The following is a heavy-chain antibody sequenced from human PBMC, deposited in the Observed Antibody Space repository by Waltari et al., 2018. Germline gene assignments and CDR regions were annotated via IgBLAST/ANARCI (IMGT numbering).Heavy chain of an antibody. CDR2: IKRKTDGGTT. CDR3: TTVGLRVDTAMVH. D-gene: IGHD5-18*01. V-gene: IGHV3-15*01. CDR1: GFTFSNAW. J-gene: IGHJ4*02. Sequence: EVQLVESGGGLVKPGGSLRLSCAASGFTFSNAWMSWVRQAPGKGLGWVVRIKRKTDGGTTDYAAPVKGRFTISRDDSKNTLYLQMNSLKTEDTAVYYCTTVGLRVDTAMVHWGQGTLVTVSS.